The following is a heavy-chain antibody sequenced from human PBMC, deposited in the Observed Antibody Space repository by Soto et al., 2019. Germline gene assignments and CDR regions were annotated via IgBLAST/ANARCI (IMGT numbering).Heavy chain of an antibody. CDR2: ISGSGDST. CDR1: GFTFSSYP. Sequence: GGSLRLSCAASGFTFSSYPMSWVRQAPGKGLEWVSGISGSGDSTYYADSVKGRFTISRDNSKNTLYLQMNSLRAEDTAVYYCAKGSTIFGVVWTYGMDVWGQGTTVTVSS. CDR3: AKGSTIFGVVWTYGMDV. V-gene: IGHV3-23*01. D-gene: IGHD3-3*01. J-gene: IGHJ6*02.